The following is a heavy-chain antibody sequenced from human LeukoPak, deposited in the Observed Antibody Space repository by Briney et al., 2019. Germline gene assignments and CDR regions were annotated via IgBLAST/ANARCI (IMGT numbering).Heavy chain of an antibody. Sequence: NPNSGVTNYAQKFQGRLTMTSDTSISTAYMELSMLRSDDTAVYYCARDLTGDSSGYNTDYWGQGTLVTVSS. D-gene: IGHD3-22*01. CDR2: NPNSGVT. J-gene: IGHJ4*02. V-gene: IGHV1-2*02. CDR3: ARDLTGDSSGYNTDY.